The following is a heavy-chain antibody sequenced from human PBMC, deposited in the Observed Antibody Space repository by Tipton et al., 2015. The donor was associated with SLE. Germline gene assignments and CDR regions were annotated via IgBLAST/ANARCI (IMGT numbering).Heavy chain of an antibody. J-gene: IGHJ2*01. Sequence: TLSLTCAVSGYSIGSGYYWGWIRQPPGKGLEWIGSIYHSGSTYYNPSLKSRVTISVDTPKNQFSLKLGSVTAADTAVYYCARRGIAVAGIHWYFDLWGRGTLVTVSS. CDR2: IYHSGST. D-gene: IGHD6-19*01. V-gene: IGHV4-38-2*01. CDR1: GYSIGSGYY. CDR3: ARRGIAVAGIHWYFDL.